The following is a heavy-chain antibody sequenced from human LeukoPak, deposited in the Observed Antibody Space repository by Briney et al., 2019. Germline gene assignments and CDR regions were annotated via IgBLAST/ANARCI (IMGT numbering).Heavy chain of an antibody. CDR3: AREVPKGRTTSYNWFDP. Sequence: GASVKVSCKASGYTFTSYYMHWARQAPGQGLEWMGIINPSGGSTSYAQKFQGRVTMTRDMPTSTVYMELSSLRSEDTAVYYCAREVPKGRTTSYNWFDPWGQGTLVTVSS. CDR1: GYTFTSYY. CDR2: INPSGGST. D-gene: IGHD1-1*01. V-gene: IGHV1-46*01. J-gene: IGHJ5*02.